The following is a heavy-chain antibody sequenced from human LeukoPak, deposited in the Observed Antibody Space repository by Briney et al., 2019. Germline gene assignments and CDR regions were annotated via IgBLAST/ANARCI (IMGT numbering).Heavy chain of an antibody. J-gene: IGHJ4*02. Sequence: LGGSLRLSRAASGFTFNGYAMHWVRHAPGKGLEWVSGISWNSGRIGYADSVKGRFTISRDNAKNSLYLQMNSLRAEDTAVYYCARGSDPYFPYYFDYWGQGTLVTVSS. V-gene: IGHV3-9*01. CDR3: ARGSDPYFPYYFDY. D-gene: IGHD2-21*01. CDR2: ISWNSGRI. CDR1: GFTFNGYA.